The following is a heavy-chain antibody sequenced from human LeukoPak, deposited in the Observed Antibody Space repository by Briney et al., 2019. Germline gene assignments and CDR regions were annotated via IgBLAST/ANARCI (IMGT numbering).Heavy chain of an antibody. CDR2: INPNSGDT. J-gene: IGHJ4*02. CDR3: ARDRRELRYFDWFHDS. V-gene: IGHV1-2*02. D-gene: IGHD3-9*01. Sequence: ASVKVSCKTSGYIFTGYYIHWVRQAPGQGLEWMGWINPNSGDTSYAQNFQDRVTMTRDTSITTTYLELSSLRSDDTAVYYCARDRRELRYFDWFHDSWGQGTLVTVSS. CDR1: GYIFTGYY.